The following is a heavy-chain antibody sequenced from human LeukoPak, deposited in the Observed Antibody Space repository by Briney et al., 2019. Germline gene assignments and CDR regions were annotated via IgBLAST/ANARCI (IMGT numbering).Heavy chain of an antibody. CDR1: GDSVSSNSAA. V-gene: IGHV6-1*01. J-gene: IGHJ4*02. CDR3: AREAYYYDSSGYSMFDY. Sequence: SQTLSLTCAISGDSVSSNSAAWNWIRQSPSRGLEWLGRTYYRSKWYNDYAVSVKSRITINPDTSKNQFSPQLNSVTPEDTAVYYCAREAYYYDSSGYSMFDYWGQGTLVTVSS. D-gene: IGHD3-22*01. CDR2: TYYRSKWYN.